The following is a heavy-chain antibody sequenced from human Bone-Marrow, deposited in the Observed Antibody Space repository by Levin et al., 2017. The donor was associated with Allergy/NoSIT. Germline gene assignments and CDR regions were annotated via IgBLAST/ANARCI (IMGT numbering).Heavy chain of an antibody. J-gene: IGHJ4*01. CDR3: TRQGRGIGNFVDF. CDR1: GGSISGYY. D-gene: IGHD4-23*01. CDR2: IYYSGST. Sequence: SETLSLNCIVSGGSISGYYWSWIRQTPGKGLEWIGYIYYSGSTSYNTSLTSRVTISVDTSKNQFSLKLSSVTAADTAFYYCTRQGRGIGNFVDFWGPGALVTVSS. V-gene: IGHV4-59*08.